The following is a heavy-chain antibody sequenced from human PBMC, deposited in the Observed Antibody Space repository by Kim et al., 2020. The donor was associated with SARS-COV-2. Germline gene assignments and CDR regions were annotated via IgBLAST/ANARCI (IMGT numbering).Heavy chain of an antibody. V-gene: IGHV4-34*01. D-gene: IGHD2-2*01. J-gene: IGHJ6*02. Sequence: SETLSLTCAVYGGSFSGYYWSWIRQPPGKGLEWIGEINHSGSTNYNPSLKSRVTISVDTSKNQFSLKLSSVTAADTAVYYCARGRSRFGLQPYNYYYYYGMDVWGQGTTVTVSS. CDR3: ARGRSRFGLQPYNYYYYYGMDV. CDR1: GGSFSGYY. CDR2: INHSGST.